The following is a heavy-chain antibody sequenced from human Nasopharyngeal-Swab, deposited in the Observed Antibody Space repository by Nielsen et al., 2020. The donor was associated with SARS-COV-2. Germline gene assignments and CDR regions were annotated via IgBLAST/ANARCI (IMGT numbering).Heavy chain of an antibody. V-gene: IGHV4-39*07. CDR1: GGSISSSSYY. CDR2: IYYSGST. D-gene: IGHD2-21*02. J-gene: IGHJ3*02. CDR3: ARTVVVVTAIHGGDAFDI. Sequence: SETLSLTCTVSGGSISSSSYYWGWFRQPPGKGLEWIGRIYYSGSTYYNPSLKSRVTISVDTSKNQFSLKLSSVTAADTAVYYCARTVVVVTAIHGGDAFDIWGQGTMVTVSS.